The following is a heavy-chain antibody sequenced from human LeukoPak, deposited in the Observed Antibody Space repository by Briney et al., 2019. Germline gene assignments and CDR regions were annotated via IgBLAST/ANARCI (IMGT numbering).Heavy chain of an antibody. CDR1: GSTFSCYA. D-gene: IGHD6-13*01. CDR2: ISSSGNNT. CDR3: AKRGSSWYYFDY. J-gene: IGHJ4*02. Sequence: PGGSLSLSRAPSGSTFSCYAMSWGRQAPREVLEWVSSISSSGNNTNHAHSVKGRFTIYRDNSRSTLYLQMNSLRAEDTAVYYCAKRGSSWYYFDYWGKGTLVTVSS. V-gene: IGHV3-23*01.